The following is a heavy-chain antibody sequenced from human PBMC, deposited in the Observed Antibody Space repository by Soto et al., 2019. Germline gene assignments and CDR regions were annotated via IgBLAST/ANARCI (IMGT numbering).Heavy chain of an antibody. CDR2: ISGSGGST. D-gene: IGHD1-26*01. CDR1: GFTFSSYA. V-gene: IGHV3-23*01. J-gene: IGHJ6*02. Sequence: EVQLLESGGGLVQPGGSLRLSCAASGFTFSSYAMSWVRQAPGKGLEWVSAISGSGGSTYYADSVKGRFTISRDNSKNTLYLQMNSLRAEDTAVYYCAKRVGANLYYYYVMDVWGQGTTVTVSS. CDR3: AKRVGANLYYYYVMDV.